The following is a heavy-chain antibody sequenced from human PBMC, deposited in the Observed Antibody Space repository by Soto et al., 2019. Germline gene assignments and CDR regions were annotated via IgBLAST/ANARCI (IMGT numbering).Heavy chain of an antibody. Sequence: GESLKISCKGSGYSFTSYWIGWVRQMPGKGLEWMGIIYPGDSDTRYSPSFQGQVTISADKSISTAYLQWSSLKASDTAMYYCARAYYDILTGYYLRPSDYWGQGTLVTVSS. V-gene: IGHV5-51*01. D-gene: IGHD3-9*01. CDR2: IYPGDSDT. J-gene: IGHJ4*02. CDR3: ARAYYDILTGYYLRPSDY. CDR1: GYSFTSYW.